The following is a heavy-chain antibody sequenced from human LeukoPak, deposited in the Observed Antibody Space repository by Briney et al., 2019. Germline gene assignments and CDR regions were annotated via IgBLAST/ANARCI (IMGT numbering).Heavy chain of an antibody. J-gene: IGHJ4*02. CDR3: ARDGGSRGSQTFDH. CDR2: ISSSSSYI. D-gene: IGHD2-15*01. V-gene: IGHV3-21*01. Sequence: PGGSLRLSCAASGFTFSSYSMNWVRQAPGKGLEWVSSISSSSSYIYYADSVKGRFTISRDNAKNSLYLQMNSLRAEDTAVYYCARDGGSRGSQTFDHWGQGTLVTVSS. CDR1: GFTFSSYS.